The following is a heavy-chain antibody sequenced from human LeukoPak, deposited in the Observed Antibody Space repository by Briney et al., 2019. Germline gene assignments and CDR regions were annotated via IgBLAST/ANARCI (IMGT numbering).Heavy chain of an antibody. CDR2: ISAYNGNT. D-gene: IGHD3-22*01. CDR3: ARVAHYYDSSGYYKYNWFDP. V-gene: IGHV1-18*01. J-gene: IGHJ5*02. Sequence: ASVKVSCKASGYTFTSYGIGWVRQAPGQGLEWMGWISAYNGNTNYAQKLQGRVTMTTDTSTSTAYMELRSLRSDDTAVYYCARVAHYYDSSGYYKYNWFDPWGQGTLVTVSS. CDR1: GYTFTSYG.